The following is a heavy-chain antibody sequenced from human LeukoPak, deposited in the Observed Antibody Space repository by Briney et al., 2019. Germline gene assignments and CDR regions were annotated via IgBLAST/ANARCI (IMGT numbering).Heavy chain of an antibody. D-gene: IGHD3-22*01. CDR1: GYTFSRYG. J-gene: IGHJ1*01. CDR3: ARSLHYYDNSGLFIQY. CDR2: ISAYNGNT. Sequence: ASVKVSCKASGYTFSRYGITWVRQAPGQGPEWMGGISAYNGNTNYAQKVQGRVIMTTDTSTSTAYMELRSLRSDDTAVYFCARSLHYYDNSGLFIQYWGQGTLVTVSP. V-gene: IGHV1-18*01.